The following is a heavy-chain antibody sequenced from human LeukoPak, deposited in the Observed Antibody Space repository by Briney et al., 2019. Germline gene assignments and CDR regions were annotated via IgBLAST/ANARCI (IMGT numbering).Heavy chain of an antibody. CDR1: GGSISSYY. J-gene: IGHJ3*02. Sequence: SETLSLTCTVSGGSISSYYWSWIGQPPGKGLEWIGYIYYSGSTNYNPSLKSRVTISVDTSKNQFSLKLSSVTAADTAVYYCARAKLVVTASPFDIWGQGTMVTVSS. V-gene: IGHV4-59*01. CDR3: ARAKLVVTASPFDI. D-gene: IGHD2-21*02. CDR2: IYYSGST.